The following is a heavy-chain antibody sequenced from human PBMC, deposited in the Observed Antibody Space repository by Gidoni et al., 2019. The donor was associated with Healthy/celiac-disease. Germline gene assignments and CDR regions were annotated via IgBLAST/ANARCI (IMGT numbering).Heavy chain of an antibody. Sequence: EVQLVESGGGLVKPGGSLRLSCAASGFTFSNAWMSWVRQAPGKGLEWVGRIKSKTDGGTTDYAAPVKGRFTISRDDSKNTLYLQMNSLKTEDTAVYYCTTLKPGIDAFDIWGQGTMVTVSS. J-gene: IGHJ3*02. V-gene: IGHV3-15*01. CDR1: GFTFSNAW. D-gene: IGHD6-13*01. CDR2: IKSKTDGGTT. CDR3: TTLKPGIDAFDI.